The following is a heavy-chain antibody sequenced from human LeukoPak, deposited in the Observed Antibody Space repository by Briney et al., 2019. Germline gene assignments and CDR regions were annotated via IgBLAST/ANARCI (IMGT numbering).Heavy chain of an antibody. J-gene: IGHJ5*02. CDR2: IRSNSDGGTI. Sequence: GGSLRLSCATSGFTFSNAWMNWVRQAPGKGLEWVGCIRSNSDGGTIDYAAPVKGRFTLSRDDSKTTLYLQMNSLQTEDTAVYYCATDFYDSTWGQGTLVTVSS. CDR1: GFTFSNAW. CDR3: ATDFYDST. V-gene: IGHV3-15*07. D-gene: IGHD3-22*01.